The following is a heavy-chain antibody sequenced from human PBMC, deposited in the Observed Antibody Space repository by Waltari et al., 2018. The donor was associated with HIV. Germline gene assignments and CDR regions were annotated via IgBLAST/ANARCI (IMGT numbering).Heavy chain of an antibody. CDR2: LHSSGNT. J-gene: IGHJ4*02. D-gene: IGHD5-18*01. CDR1: GGSVSSGAYS. Sequence: QVQLQESGPGLVKPSQSLSLTCTVSGGSVSSGAYSWTWIRQPPGKGLEWIGNLHSSGNTDYNPSLKSRVTISADRAQNRFSLMLSSVTAADTAVYYCAREGNNHGLFYWGQGTLVIVSS. CDR3: AREGNNHGLFY. V-gene: IGHV4-30-4*08.